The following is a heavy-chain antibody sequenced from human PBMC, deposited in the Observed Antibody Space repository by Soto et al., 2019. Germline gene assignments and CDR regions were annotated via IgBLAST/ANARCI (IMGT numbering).Heavy chain of an antibody. CDR2: ISTFGSYI. J-gene: IGHJ6*02. CDR1: GFTFSTYN. CDR3: AKYLRYYDGSPLYGMDV. Sequence: GGSLRLSCAASGFTFSTYNMNWVRQAPGKGLEWVSSISTFGSYIYYADSVKGRFTFSRDNAKNTLYLQMTSLRAEDTAVYSCAKYLRYYDGSPLYGMDVWGQGTTVTVSS. V-gene: IGHV3-21*01. D-gene: IGHD3-22*01.